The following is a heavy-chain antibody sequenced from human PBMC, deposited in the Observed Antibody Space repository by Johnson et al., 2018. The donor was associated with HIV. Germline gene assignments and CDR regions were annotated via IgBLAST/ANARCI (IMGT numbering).Heavy chain of an antibody. D-gene: IGHD3-3*01. CDR1: GFTFSSYD. V-gene: IGHV3-74*02. CDR3: ASTIFGVAWHAFDI. J-gene: IGHJ3*02. CDR2: INSDGSGT. Sequence: EVQLVESGGGLVQPGGSLRLSCAASGFTFSSYDMHWVRQATGKGLEWVSRINSDGSGTSHADSVKGRFTISRDNARNTLYLQMNSLRAEDTAVYYCASTIFGVAWHAFDIWGQGTMVTVSS.